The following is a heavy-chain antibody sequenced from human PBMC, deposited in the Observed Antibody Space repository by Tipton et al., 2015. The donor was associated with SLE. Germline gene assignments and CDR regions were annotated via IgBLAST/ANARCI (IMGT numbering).Heavy chain of an antibody. V-gene: IGHV3-9*01. Sequence: SLRLSCAASGFTFDGYAMHLVRHAPEKGLEWVSGISLNSGSMGYADSVKGRFTISRDNAKNSLYLQMNSLRAEDTALYYCAKDTGPGAGLRDAFDIWGQGTMVTVSS. CDR3: AKDTGPGAGLRDAFDI. CDR1: GFTFDGYA. D-gene: IGHD6-19*01. CDR2: ISLNSGSM. J-gene: IGHJ3*02.